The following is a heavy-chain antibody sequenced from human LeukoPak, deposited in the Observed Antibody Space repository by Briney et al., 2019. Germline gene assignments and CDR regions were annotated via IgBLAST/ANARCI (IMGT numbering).Heavy chain of an antibody. J-gene: IGHJ6*03. V-gene: IGHV3-48*04. D-gene: IGHD2-2*01. CDR3: ARDQGYCSRTNYCYYYYMDV. CDR1: GFTLSTYS. Sequence: GGSLRLSCAASGFTLSTYSINWVRQAPGKGLEWVSYISTTSNTIHYADSVKGRFTISRDNAKNSLYLQMNSLRAEDTAVYYCARDQGYCSRTNYCYYYYMDVWGKGTTVTVSS. CDR2: ISTTSNTI.